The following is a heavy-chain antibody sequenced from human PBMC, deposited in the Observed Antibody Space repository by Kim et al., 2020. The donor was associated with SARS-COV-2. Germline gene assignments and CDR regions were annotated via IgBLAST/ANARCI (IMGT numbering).Heavy chain of an antibody. CDR3: ATDPSGRYGIGSFDI. J-gene: IGHJ3*02. D-gene: IGHD1-26*01. CDR2: FSPEEGET. V-gene: IGHV1-24*01. Sequence: ASVKVSCKVSGYPLSELPIHWVRQAPGKGLEWMGGFSPEEGETVYAQKFRGRVTLSEDTSTDTAYMQMSSLGSEDTAFYYCATDPSGRYGIGSFDIWGQG. CDR1: GYPLSELP.